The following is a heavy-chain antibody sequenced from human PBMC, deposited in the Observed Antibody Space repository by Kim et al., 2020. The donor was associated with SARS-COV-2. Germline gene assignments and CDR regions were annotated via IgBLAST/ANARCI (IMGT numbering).Heavy chain of an antibody. V-gene: IGHV5-51*01. J-gene: IGHJ4*02. D-gene: IGHD3-10*01. Sequence: PAFPGQVTISADKSISTAYLQWSSLKASDTAIYYCARGGSGSYSQFDYWGQGTLVTVSS. CDR3: ARGGSGSYSQFDY.